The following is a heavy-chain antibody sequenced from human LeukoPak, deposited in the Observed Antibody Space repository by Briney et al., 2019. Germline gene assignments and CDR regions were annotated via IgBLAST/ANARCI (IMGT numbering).Heavy chain of an antibody. CDR3: ARPSVAWFDP. D-gene: IGHD5-12*01. J-gene: IGHJ5*02. CDR2: IIPVVGLI. Sequence: ASVKVSCKASGSTFTDDYIHWVRQAPGQGLEWMGRIIPVVGLINYAQKFQGRVTLTADMSTTTVYMELNSLTSDDTAVYYCARPSVAWFDPWGQGTLVTVSS. V-gene: IGHV1-2*02. CDR1: GSTFTDDY.